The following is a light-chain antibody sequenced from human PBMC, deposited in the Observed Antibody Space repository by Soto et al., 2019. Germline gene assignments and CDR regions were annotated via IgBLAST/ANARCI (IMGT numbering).Light chain of an antibody. J-gene: IGLJ1*01. CDR3: SSYTSSSTLWV. Sequence: QSVLIQPASVSGSTGQSITISCTGTSSDVGGYNYVSWYQQHPGKAPKLMIYDVSNRPSGVSNRFSGSKSGNTASLTISGLQAEDEADYYCSSYTSSSTLWVFGTGTKVTV. V-gene: IGLV2-14*01. CDR2: DVS. CDR1: SSDVGGYNY.